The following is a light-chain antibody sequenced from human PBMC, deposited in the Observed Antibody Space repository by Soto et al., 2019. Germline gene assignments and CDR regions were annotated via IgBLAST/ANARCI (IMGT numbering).Light chain of an antibody. J-gene: IGKJ4*01. CDR3: QRYGTSLPVT. Sequence: EIVLTQSPGTLSVSPGDRATLSCRASQSVSSNYLAWYQQKPGQAPRLLIYGASSRATGIPDRFSGSGSGTDFTLTISRLEPEDFAVYYCQRYGTSLPVTFGGGTKVEIK. CDR2: GAS. V-gene: IGKV3-20*01. CDR1: QSVSSNY.